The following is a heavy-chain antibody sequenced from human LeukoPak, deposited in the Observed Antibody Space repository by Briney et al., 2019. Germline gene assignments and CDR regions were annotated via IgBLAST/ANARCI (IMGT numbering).Heavy chain of an antibody. D-gene: IGHD3-10*01. V-gene: IGHV4-39*07. J-gene: IGHJ4*02. CDR1: GGSISSSTYY. Sequence: KPSETLSLTCTVSGGSISSSTYYWGWIRQPPGKGLEWIGTIYYSGSTYYNPSLKSRVTISVSTSKNQFSLMLTSVTAADTAVYYCARGTRTYYYNSGSYLSYWGQGTLVTVSS. CDR2: IYYSGST. CDR3: ARGTRTYYYNSGSYLSY.